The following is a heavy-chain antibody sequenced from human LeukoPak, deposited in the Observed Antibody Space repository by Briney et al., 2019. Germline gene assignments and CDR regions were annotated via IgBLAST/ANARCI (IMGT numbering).Heavy chain of an antibody. Sequence: SETLSLTCTVSGGSISSYYWSWIRQPAGKGLEWIGRIYTSGSTNYNPSLKSRVTMSVDTSKNQFSLKLSSVTAADTAVYYCARDHSGDSRVPYFGWLPRAYYYYGMDVWGQGTTVTVSS. CDR3: ARDHSGDSRVPYFGWLPRAYYYYGMDV. CDR1: GGSISSYY. J-gene: IGHJ6*02. CDR2: IYTSGST. D-gene: IGHD3-9*01. V-gene: IGHV4-4*07.